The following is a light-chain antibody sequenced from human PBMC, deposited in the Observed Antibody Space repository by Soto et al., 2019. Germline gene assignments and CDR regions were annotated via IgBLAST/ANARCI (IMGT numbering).Light chain of an antibody. CDR2: GAS. CDR3: QQYGSSPTYT. CDR1: QSVSSSY. Sequence: ELVLTQSPGTLSLSPGERATLSCRASQSVSSSYLAWYQQKPGQAPRLLIYGASSMATGIPDRFSGSGSGTDFTLTISRLEPEDFAVYYCQQYGSSPTYTFGQGTKLEIK. V-gene: IGKV3-20*01. J-gene: IGKJ2*01.